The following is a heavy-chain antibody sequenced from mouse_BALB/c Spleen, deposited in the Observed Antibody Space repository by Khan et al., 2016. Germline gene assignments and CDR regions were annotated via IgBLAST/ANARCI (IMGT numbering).Heavy chain of an antibody. D-gene: IGHD2-4*01. Sequence: EVELVESGGGLVQPGGSLRLSCATSGFTFTDYYMSWVRQPPGKALEWLGFIRNKANGYTTEYSASVKGRFTISRDNSQSILYHQMNTLRAEDSATYYCARDRGRLRGAMDYWGQGTSVTVSS. CDR1: GFTFTDYY. CDR3: ARDRGRLRGAMDY. V-gene: IGHV7-3*02. CDR2: IRNKANGYTT. J-gene: IGHJ4*01.